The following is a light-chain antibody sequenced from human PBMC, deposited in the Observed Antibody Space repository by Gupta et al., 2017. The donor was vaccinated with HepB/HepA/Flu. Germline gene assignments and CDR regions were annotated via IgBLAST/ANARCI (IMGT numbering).Light chain of an antibody. CDR1: QSVSSSY. V-gene: IGKV3-20*01. CDR3: QQYGSSPRT. Sequence: LTQSPRTVSLSPGERATLSCRASQSVSSSYLAWYQQKPGQAPRLLIYGASSRATGIPDRFSGSGSGTEFTLTISRLEPEDFAVYYCQQYGSSPRTFGQGTKVEIK. J-gene: IGKJ1*01. CDR2: GAS.